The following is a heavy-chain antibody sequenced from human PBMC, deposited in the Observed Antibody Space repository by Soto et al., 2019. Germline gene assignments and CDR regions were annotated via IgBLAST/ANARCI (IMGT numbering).Heavy chain of an antibody. CDR2: ISWDGLAQ. Sequence: VQLVESGGGVVQPGRSLRLLCEASGFPFSRYGMHWVRQAPGMGLEWVAVISWDGLAQYYGDSVRGRFTISRDNSQSTLYLQMNSLRTEDTAIYYCVRTACVINNCSYRGVRWGQGTLVTV. J-gene: IGHJ4*02. CDR3: VRTACVINNCSYRGVR. V-gene: IGHV3-30*03. CDR1: GFPFSRYG. D-gene: IGHD1-20*01.